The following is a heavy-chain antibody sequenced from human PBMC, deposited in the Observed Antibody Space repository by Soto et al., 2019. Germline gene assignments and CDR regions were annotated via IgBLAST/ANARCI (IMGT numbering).Heavy chain of an antibody. D-gene: IGHD1-26*01. CDR2: IYYSGST. J-gene: IGHJ3*02. CDR3: ARSGPSDAFDI. CDR1: GGSISSGGYY. Sequence: SETLSLTCTVSGGSISSGGYYWSWIRQHPGKGLEWIGYIYYSGSTYYNPSLKSRVTISVDTSKNQFSLKLSSVTAADTAVYYCARSGPSDAFDIWGQGTMVTVSS. V-gene: IGHV4-31*03.